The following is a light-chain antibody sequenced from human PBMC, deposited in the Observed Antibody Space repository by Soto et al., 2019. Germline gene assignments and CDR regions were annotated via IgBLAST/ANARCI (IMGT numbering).Light chain of an antibody. CDR3: SSYTNSSTQV. Sequence: QSVLTQPASVSGSPGQSITISCTGTSSDVGGYSYVSWYQQHPGKAPKLMIYEVSNRPSGVSNRFSGSKSGNTASLTISGLQAEDEADYYCSSYTNSSTQVFGTGTKVTVL. CDR1: SSDVGGYSY. V-gene: IGLV2-14*01. CDR2: EVS. J-gene: IGLJ1*01.